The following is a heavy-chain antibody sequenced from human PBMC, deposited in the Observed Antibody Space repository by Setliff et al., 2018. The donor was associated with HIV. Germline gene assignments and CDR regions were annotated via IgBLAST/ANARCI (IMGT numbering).Heavy chain of an antibody. Sequence: SETLSLTCAVYGGSFSGYYWGWIRQPPGKGLEWIGEINHSGTTNYNPSLKSRVTISVDTSKNQFSLKLSSVTAADTAVYYCARGHDSSGYFGIGYWGQGTLVTVSS. V-gene: IGHV4-34*01. CDR1: GGSFSGYY. D-gene: IGHD3-22*01. CDR2: INHSGTT. CDR3: ARGHDSSGYFGIGY. J-gene: IGHJ4*02.